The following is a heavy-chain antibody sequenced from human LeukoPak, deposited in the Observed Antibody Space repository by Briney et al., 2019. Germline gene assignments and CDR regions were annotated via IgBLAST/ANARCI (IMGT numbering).Heavy chain of an antibody. D-gene: IGHD4-17*01. J-gene: IGHJ3*02. V-gene: IGHV3-23*01. CDR1: GITFSSYG. CDR2: ISSTCGTT. CDR3: ARTVTTRARDSFDM. Sequence: GGTLRLSCAASGITFSSYGMSWVRQAPGKGLEWVSSISSTCGTTYYADSVKGRFTISRDNSKNTLFLQMNSLRVEDTAVYYCARTVTTRARDSFDMWGQGTMVTVSS.